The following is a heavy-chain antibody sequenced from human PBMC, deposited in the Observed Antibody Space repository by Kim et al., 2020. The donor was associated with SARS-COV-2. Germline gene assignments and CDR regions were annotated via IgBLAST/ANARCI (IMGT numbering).Heavy chain of an antibody. CDR2: FYHGGSP. CDR1: GYSISAGSY. CDR3: ARAREMAFGP. J-gene: IGHJ5*02. D-gene: IGHD2-8*01. Sequence: SETLSLTCTVSGYSISAGSYWGWLRQPPGKAPEWIGNFYHGGSPYYNPSLKSRVTISEDTSKNQFSLKPTSVTAADTAVYYCARAREMAFGPWGQGILV. V-gene: IGHV4-38-2*02.